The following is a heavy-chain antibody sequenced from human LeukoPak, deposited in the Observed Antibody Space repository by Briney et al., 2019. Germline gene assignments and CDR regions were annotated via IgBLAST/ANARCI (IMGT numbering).Heavy chain of an antibody. V-gene: IGHV3-30*04. CDR2: ISYDGSNK. CDR3: AKVRYFGPSAFDI. CDR1: GLTFSNYA. Sequence: GGSLRLSCAASGLTFSNYAMHWVRQAPGKGLEWVAVISYDGSNKYYADSVKGRFTISRDNSKNTLYLQMNSLRAEDTAVYYCAKVRYFGPSAFDIWGQGTMVTVSS. J-gene: IGHJ3*02. D-gene: IGHD3-9*01.